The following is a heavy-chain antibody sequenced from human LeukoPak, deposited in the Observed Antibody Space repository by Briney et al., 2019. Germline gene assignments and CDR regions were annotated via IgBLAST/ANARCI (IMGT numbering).Heavy chain of an antibody. CDR3: AKMTTVTDASAFDI. J-gene: IGHJ3*02. Sequence: PGGSLRLSCAASGFTFSIYSMNWVRQAPGKGLEWVSSISSSSSYIYYADSVKGRFTISRDNAKNSLYLQMNSLRAEDTAVYYCAKMTTVTDASAFDIWGQGTMVTVSS. CDR1: GFTFSIYS. D-gene: IGHD4-17*01. V-gene: IGHV3-21*01. CDR2: ISSSSSYI.